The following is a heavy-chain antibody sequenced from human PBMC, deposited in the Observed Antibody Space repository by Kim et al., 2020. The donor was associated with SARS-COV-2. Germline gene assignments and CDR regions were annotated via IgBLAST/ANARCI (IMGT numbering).Heavy chain of an antibody. J-gene: IGHJ6*03. CDR1: GFIFSSYA. Sequence: GGSLRLSCAASGFIFSSYALHWVRQAPGKGLERLAVISYDGSSNYYSDPVKDRFIISRVNFKTKLFLQMNNFIAEDTAAYYCVRGK. CDR2: ISYDGSSN. CDR3: V. V-gene: IGHV3-30*04.